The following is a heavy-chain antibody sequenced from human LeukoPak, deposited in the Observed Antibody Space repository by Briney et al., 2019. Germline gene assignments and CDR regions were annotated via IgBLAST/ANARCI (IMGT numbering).Heavy chain of an antibody. CDR1: GFTFSSYG. CDR2: IRYDGSNK. D-gene: IGHD2-2*01. V-gene: IGHV3-30*02. Sequence: PGGSLRLSCAASGFTFSSYGMHWVRQAPGKGLEWVAFIRYDGSNKYYADSVKGRFTISRDNSKNTLYLQMNSLRAEDTAVYYCAKDGSSTSHPSYYYYMDVWGKGTTVTVSS. CDR3: AKDGSSTSHPSYYYYMDV. J-gene: IGHJ6*03.